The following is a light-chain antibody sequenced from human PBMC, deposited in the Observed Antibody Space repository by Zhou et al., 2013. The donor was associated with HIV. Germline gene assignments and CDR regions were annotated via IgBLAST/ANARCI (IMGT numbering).Light chain of an antibody. J-gene: IGKJ4*01. Sequence: DIQMTQSPSSLSASVGDRVTITCRASQSISSYLNWYQHKPGEVPKLLIFAASTVQSGVPSRFSGSGYGTDFTLTISSLRPEDVATYYCQKYNSVPLTFGGGTKVEIK. CDR2: AAS. V-gene: IGKV1-27*01. CDR3: QKYNSVPLT. CDR1: QSISSY.